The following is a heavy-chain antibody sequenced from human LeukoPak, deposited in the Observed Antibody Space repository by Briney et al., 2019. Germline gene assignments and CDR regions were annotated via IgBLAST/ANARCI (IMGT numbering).Heavy chain of an antibody. CDR2: IYSGGST. Sequence: GGSLRLSCAASGFTVSSNYMSWVRQAPGKGLEWVSVIYSGGSTYYADSVKGRFTISRDNSKNKLYLQMNSLRADDTAVYYCARILDSAWGELGYWGQGTLVTVSS. D-gene: IGHD6-19*01. CDR1: GFTVSSNY. CDR3: ARILDSAWGELGY. V-gene: IGHV3-66*01. J-gene: IGHJ4*02.